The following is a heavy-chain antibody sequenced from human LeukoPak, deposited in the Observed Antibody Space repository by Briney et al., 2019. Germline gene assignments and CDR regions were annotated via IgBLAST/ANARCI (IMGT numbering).Heavy chain of an antibody. V-gene: IGHV4-31*03. J-gene: IGHJ4*02. CDR3: ARDLSGTGYFDY. CDR2: IYSSGST. D-gene: IGHD1-14*01. CDR1: GGSTSSGGYY. Sequence: PSGTLSLTCTVSGGSTSSGGYYWSWIRQHPGKGLEWIGYIYSSGSTYYNPSLKSRVTISVDTSKTQFSLKPSSVTAADTAVYYCARDLSGTGYFDYWGQGTLVTVSS.